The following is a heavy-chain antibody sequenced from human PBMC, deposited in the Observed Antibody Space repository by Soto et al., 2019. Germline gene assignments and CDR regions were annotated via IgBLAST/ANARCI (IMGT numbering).Heavy chain of an antibody. V-gene: IGHV3-30-3*01. D-gene: IGHD3-22*01. J-gene: IGHJ2*01. CDR2: ISSDGSSE. Sequence: SLRRSCERSVFSFSNHAMHWVLQKSDKVLDWVAIISSDGSSEDYADSVKGRFTISRDNSKDTLYLQMNSLRAEDTAVYYCARVYYYDSSSYYDWYFDLWGRGTLVTVSS. CDR3: ARVYYYDSSSYYDWYFDL. CDR1: VFSFSNHA.